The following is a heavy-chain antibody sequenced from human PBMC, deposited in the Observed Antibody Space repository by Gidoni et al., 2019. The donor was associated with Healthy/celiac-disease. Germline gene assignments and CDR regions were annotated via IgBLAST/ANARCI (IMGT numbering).Heavy chain of an antibody. Sequence: EVQLVESGGGLVQPGRSLRLSCAASGFTFDDYAMHWVRQAPGKGLEWVSGISWNSGSIGYADSVKGRFTISRDNAKNSLYLQMNSLRAEDTALYYCAKDTGGNYGYYYYGMDVWGQGTTVTVSS. V-gene: IGHV3-9*01. CDR2: ISWNSGSI. D-gene: IGHD4-4*01. CDR3: AKDTGGNYGYYYYGMDV. J-gene: IGHJ6*02. CDR1: GFTFDDYA.